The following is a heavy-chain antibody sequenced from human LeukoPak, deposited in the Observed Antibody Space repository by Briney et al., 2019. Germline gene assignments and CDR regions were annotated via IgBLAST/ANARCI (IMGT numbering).Heavy chain of an antibody. CDR1: GFTFSTSA. J-gene: IGHJ4*02. CDR2: ISASADST. D-gene: IGHD5-18*01. V-gene: IGHV3-23*01. CDR3: ARMTLYGYTYGRLDY. Sequence: GGSLRPSCAGSGFTFSTSAMSWVRQAPGKGLESVSGISASADSTDYADSVKGRFTISRDNSNNMLYLQMNSLRAEDTALYYCARMTLYGYTYGRLDYWGQGTLVTVSS.